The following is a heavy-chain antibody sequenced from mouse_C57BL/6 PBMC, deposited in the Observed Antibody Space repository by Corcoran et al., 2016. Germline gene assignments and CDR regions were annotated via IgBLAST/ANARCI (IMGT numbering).Heavy chain of an antibody. CDR3: ARDDYDGYYWFAY. D-gene: IGHD2-3*01. Sequence: DVQLQESGPDLVKPSQSLSLTCSVTGYSITSGYYWNWIRQFPGNKLEWMGYISYDGSNNYNPSLKNRISITRDTSKNQFFLKLNSVTTEDTATYYCARDDYDGYYWFAYWGQGTLVTVSA. CDR2: ISYDGSN. J-gene: IGHJ3*01. V-gene: IGHV3-6*01. CDR1: GYSITSGYY.